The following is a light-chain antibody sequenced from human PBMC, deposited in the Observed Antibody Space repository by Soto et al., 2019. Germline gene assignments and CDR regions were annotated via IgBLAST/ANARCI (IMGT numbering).Light chain of an antibody. CDR3: QQYKLYPWT. Sequence: IQLNKSSATLSASKEDRATIECRASQSLXSWLDWYQRKPGKAPKMLXDEASSWETGCPSRFSGSGSGTEFTRTIISLQPEDGASYYSQQYKLYPWTFGQGTKVDIK. CDR2: EAS. V-gene: IGKV1-5*01. CDR1: QSLXSW. J-gene: IGKJ1*01.